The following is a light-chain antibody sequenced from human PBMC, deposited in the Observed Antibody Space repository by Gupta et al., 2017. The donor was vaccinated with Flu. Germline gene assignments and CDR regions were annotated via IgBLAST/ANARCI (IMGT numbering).Light chain of an antibody. CDR2: GAS. Sequence: PSSLSASVGDRVTIACRTSQSINRFLHWYQQKPGKAPQILIYGASRVATGVSSRFRGSGSGTDFTLTINKRQPEDFATYYCQQRDITPLTFGGGTKVEIK. CDR1: QSINRF. J-gene: IGKJ4*01. V-gene: IGKV1-39*01. CDR3: QQRDITPLT.